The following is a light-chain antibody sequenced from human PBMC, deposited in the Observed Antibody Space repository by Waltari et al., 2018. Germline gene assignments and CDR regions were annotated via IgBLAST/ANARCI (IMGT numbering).Light chain of an antibody. CDR2: DDS. CDR3: QSYDSGLNGLF. V-gene: IGLV1-40*01. J-gene: IGLJ2*01. CDR1: SSNIGSPYN. Sequence: QSVLTQPPSVSGAPGQRVTIPCTGRSSNIGSPYNVHWYQQVPGRAPKLLIYDDSHRPSGVPDRFSGSKSGTSASLAITGLQAEDEAEYFCQSYDSGLNGLFFGGGTKVTVL.